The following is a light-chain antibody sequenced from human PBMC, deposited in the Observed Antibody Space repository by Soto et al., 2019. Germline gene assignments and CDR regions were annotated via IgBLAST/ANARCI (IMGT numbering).Light chain of an antibody. CDR3: QQRSNWPHT. CDR2: DAS. V-gene: IGKV3-11*01. J-gene: IGKJ2*01. CDR1: QSVGSY. Sequence: EIVLTQSPATLSLSPGERATLSCRASQSVGSYLAWYQQKPGQAPRLLIYDASNRATGIPARFSGSGSGTDFTLTISSLEPDDFAVYYCQQRSNWPHTFGQGTKLEIK.